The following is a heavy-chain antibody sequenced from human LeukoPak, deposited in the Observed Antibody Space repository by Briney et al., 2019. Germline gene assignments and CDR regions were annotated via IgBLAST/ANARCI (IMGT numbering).Heavy chain of an antibody. V-gene: IGHV1-69*06. CDR2: IIPIFGTA. J-gene: IGHJ6*04. CDR1: GGTFSGYA. D-gene: IGHD5-12*01. CDR3: ARAAIVATLTIHNYYYYGMDV. Sequence: SWKVAGKASGGTFSGYAIGGVRQAPRQGLEWMGGIIPIFGTANYAQKFQGRVTITADKSTSTAYMELSSLRSEDTAVYYCARAAIVATLTIHNYYYYGMDVWGKGTTVTVSS.